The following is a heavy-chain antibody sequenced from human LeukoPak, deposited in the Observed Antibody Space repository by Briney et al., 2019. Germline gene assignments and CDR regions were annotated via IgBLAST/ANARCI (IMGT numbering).Heavy chain of an antibody. CDR1: GYTFTGYY. J-gene: IGHJ4*02. V-gene: IGHV1-18*04. D-gene: IGHD3-22*01. CDR3: ARGNHYDSSGPIGY. Sequence: ASVKVSCKASGYTFTGYYMHWVRQATGQGLEWMGWISAYNGNTNYAQKLQGRVTMTTDTSTSTAYMELRSLRSDDTAVYYCARGNHYDSSGPIGYWGQGTLVTVSS. CDR2: ISAYNGNT.